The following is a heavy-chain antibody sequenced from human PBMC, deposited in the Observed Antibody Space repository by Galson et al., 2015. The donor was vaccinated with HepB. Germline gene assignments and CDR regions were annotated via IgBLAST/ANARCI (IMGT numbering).Heavy chain of an antibody. V-gene: IGHV3-30*02. CDR3: ARGGYCSSTSCYAFDY. CDR2: IRYDGSNK. CDR1: GFTFSSYG. Sequence: SLRLSCAASGFTFSSYGMHWVRQAPGKGLEWVAFIRYDGSNKYYADSVKGRFTISRDNSKNTLYLQMNSLRAEDTAVYYCARGGYCSSTSCYAFDYWGQGTLVTVSS. D-gene: IGHD2-2*01. J-gene: IGHJ4*02.